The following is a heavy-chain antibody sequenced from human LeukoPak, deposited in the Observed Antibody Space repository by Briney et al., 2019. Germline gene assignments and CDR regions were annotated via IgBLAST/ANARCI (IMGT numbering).Heavy chain of an antibody. J-gene: IGHJ4*03. V-gene: IGHV3-33*01. CDR3: ARDRKGTPDY. D-gene: IGHD2-15*01. CDR2: IWYDGSNK. Sequence: GSVRLSCAASGFTFSNYGMHWVGQAPGKGLEWVALIWYDGSNKYYADSVKGRFTISRDNSKNTLYLQTNSLRAEDTAVYYCARDRKGTPDYWGNGTMVTVSS. CDR1: GFTFSNYG.